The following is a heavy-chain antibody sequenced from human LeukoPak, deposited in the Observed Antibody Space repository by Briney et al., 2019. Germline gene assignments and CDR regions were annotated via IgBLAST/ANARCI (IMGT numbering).Heavy chain of an antibody. V-gene: IGHV3-43*01. CDR2: MSWDGGST. Sequence: GGSLRLSCAASGFTFDDYTMHWVRQAPGKGLEWVSLMSWDGGSTYYADSVKGRFTISRDNSKNSLYLQMNSLRTEDTALYYCAKAQDTAMVFDYWGQGTLVTVSS. CDR3: AKAQDTAMVFDY. D-gene: IGHD5-18*01. J-gene: IGHJ4*02. CDR1: GFTFDDYT.